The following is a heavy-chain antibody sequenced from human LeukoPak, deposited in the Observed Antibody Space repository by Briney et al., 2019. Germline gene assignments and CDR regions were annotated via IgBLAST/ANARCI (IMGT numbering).Heavy chain of an antibody. J-gene: IGHJ4*02. CDR3: EGLAVAGVY. V-gene: IGHV3-30*02. CDR1: GFTFSGYG. CDR2: IRYDGSNK. D-gene: IGHD6-13*01. Sequence: GGPLRLSCAASGFTFSGYGMHWVRQAPGKGREWVAFIRYDGSNKYYVDSVKGRFTISRDNSKNTLYLQMNSLRAEDTAVYYCEGLAVAGVYWGQGTLVTVSS.